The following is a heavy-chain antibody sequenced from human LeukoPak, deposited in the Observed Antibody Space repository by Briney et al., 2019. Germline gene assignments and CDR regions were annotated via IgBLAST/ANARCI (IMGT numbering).Heavy chain of an antibody. D-gene: IGHD4-17*01. CDR2: ISSSSSYI. V-gene: IGHV3-21*01. CDR1: GFTFSSYS. Sequence: PGGSLRLSCAASGFTFSSYSMNWVRQAPGKGLEWVSSISSSSSYIYYADSVKGRFTISRDNAKNSLYLQMNSLRAEDTAVYYCAREGTAYGDYPYYFDYWGQGTLVTVSS. J-gene: IGHJ4*02. CDR3: AREGTAYGDYPYYFDY.